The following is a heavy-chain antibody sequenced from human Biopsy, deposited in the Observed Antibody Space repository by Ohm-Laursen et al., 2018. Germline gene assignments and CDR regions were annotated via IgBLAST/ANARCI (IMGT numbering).Heavy chain of an antibody. D-gene: IGHD3-3*01. CDR1: GFTFSGHA. Sequence: SPRLSCSASGFTFSGHAMSWVRQAPGKGLECVSIINGGGGSTWYSDPVKGRFTISRDNSKNTLYLQMNSLRAEDTAMYYCARDLYDFCGGCPFDPWGQGTLVTVSP. J-gene: IGHJ5*02. CDR3: ARDLYDFCGGCPFDP. V-gene: IGHV3-23*01. CDR2: INGGGGST.